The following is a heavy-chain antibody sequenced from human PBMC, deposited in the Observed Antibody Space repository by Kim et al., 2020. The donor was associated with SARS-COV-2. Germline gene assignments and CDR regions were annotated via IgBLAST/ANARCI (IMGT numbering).Heavy chain of an antibody. CDR3: ARDQLEPIFGHYCYYGMDV. D-gene: IGHD1-1*01. Sequence: GGSLRLSCAASGFTFSSFAMHWVRQAPGKGLEYVSAISSNGGSTYYANSVKGRFTISRDNSKNTLYLQMDSLRAEDMAVYYCARDQLEPIFGHYCYYGMDVWGQGTTVTVSS. CDR1: GFTFSSFA. CDR2: ISSNGGST. V-gene: IGHV3-64*01. J-gene: IGHJ6*02.